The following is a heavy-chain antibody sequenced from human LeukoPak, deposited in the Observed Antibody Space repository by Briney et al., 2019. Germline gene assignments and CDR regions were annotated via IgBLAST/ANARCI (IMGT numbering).Heavy chain of an antibody. CDR2: INSDGSST. V-gene: IGHV3-74*01. Sequence: GGSLRLSCAASGFTFSSYWMHWVRQAPGKGLVWVSRINSDGSSTSYADSVKGRFTISRDNAKNTLYLQMNSLRAEDTAVYYCARSPLIAARPFDYWGQRTLVTVSS. CDR1: GFTFSSYW. D-gene: IGHD6-6*01. CDR3: ARSPLIAARPFDY. J-gene: IGHJ4*02.